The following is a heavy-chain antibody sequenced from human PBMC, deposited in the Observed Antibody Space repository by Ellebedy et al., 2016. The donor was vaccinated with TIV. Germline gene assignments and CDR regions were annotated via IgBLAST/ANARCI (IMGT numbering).Heavy chain of an antibody. D-gene: IGHD5-18*01. CDR3: AKGLQGNNYYYYGKDV. CDR2: IGVKT. CDR1: GFTFSSYA. Sequence: PGGSLRLSCAASGFTFSSYAMTWVRQAPGKGLEWISTIGVKTYYADSVKGRFTISRDNSKNTLYLQMNSLRADDKAVYYCAKGLQGNNYYYYGKDVWGQGTTVTVSS. J-gene: IGHJ6*02. V-gene: IGHV3-23*01.